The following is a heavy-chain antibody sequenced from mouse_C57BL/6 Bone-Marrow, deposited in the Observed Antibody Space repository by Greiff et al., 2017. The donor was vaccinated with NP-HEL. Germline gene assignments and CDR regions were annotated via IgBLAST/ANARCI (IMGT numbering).Heavy chain of an antibody. CDR3: ARHGSSYADYFDY. Sequence: VKLVESGPGLVAPSQSLSITCTVSGFSLTSYAISWVRQPPGKGLEWLGVIWTGGGANYNSALKSRLSISKDNSKSQVFLKMNSLQTDDTARYYCARHGSSYADYFDYWGQGTTLTVSS. CDR2: IWTGGGA. D-gene: IGHD1-1*01. CDR1: GFSLTSYA. J-gene: IGHJ2*01. V-gene: IGHV2-9-1*01.